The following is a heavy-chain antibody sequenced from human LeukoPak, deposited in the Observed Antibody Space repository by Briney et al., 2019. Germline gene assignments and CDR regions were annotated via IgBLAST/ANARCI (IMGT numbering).Heavy chain of an antibody. V-gene: IGHV4-61*01. D-gene: IGHD3-10*01. J-gene: IGHJ6*04. CDR3: ARDYYGSGSYPNPNYGMDV. Sequence: SETLSLTCTVSGGSVSSGSYYWSWIRQPPGKGLEWIGYIYYGGSTNYNPSLKSRVTISVDTSKNQFSLKLSSVTAADTAVYYCARDYYGSGSYPNPNYGMDVWGKGTTVTVSS. CDR1: GGSVSSGSYY. CDR2: IYYGGST.